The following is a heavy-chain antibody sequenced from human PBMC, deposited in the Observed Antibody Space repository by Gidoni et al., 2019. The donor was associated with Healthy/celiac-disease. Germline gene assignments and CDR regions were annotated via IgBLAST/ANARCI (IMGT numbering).Heavy chain of an antibody. CDR3: AGDGSENNCDDYDAIDV. D-gene: IGHD4-17*01. J-gene: IGHJ3*01. CDR2: ISSIGNYA. Sequence: EVQLVETGGGRGRPGGSLRVSRAASGFTFGSYSTNCNGQADGKGLDWAPQDPVKGLGWVSSISSIGNYAHNSDAMKTLFANTSDSANNTLFLRMSSLNTDVSACYSCAGDGSENNCDDYDAIDVWGQGTMVTVSS. CDR1: GFTFGSYS. V-gene: IGHV3-21*01.